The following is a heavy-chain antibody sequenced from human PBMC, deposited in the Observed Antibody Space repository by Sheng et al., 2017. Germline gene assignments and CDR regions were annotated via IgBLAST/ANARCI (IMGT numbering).Heavy chain of an antibody. Sequence: QVQLVESGGGVVQPGRSLRLSCAASGFTFSSYAMHWVRQAPGKGLEWVAVISYDGSNKYYADSVKGRFTISRDNSKNTLYLQMNSLRAEDTAVYYCARTQLELRSSGMDVWGQGTTV. CDR1: GFTFSSYA. D-gene: IGHD1-7*01. CDR3: ARTQLELRSSGMDV. J-gene: IGHJ6*02. V-gene: IGHV3-30*01. CDR2: ISYDGSNK.